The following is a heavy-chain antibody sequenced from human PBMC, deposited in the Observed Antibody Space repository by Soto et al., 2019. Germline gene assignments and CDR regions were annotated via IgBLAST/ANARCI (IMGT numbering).Heavy chain of an antibody. V-gene: IGHV3-30-3*01. CDR1: GFTFSSYA. D-gene: IGHD3-10*01. J-gene: IGHJ3*02. CDR3: ARERSGDAFDI. CDR2: ISYDGSNK. Sequence: QVQLVESGGGVVQPGRSLRLSCAASGFTFSSYAMHWVRQAPGKGLEWVAVISYDGSNKYYADSVKGRFTISRDNSKNTLYLQMNSLRAEDTAVYYCARERSGDAFDIWGQGKMVTVSS.